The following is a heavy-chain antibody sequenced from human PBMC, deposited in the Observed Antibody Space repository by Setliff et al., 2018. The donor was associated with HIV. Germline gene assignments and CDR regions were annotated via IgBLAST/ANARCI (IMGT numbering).Heavy chain of an antibody. V-gene: IGHV4-61*09. CDR2: IYTSGST. CDR3: ASRRGGGFLAWPDPYFDY. Sequence: PSETLSLTCTVSGGSISSGSYYWSWIRQPAGKGLEWIGHIYTSGSTNNNPSLKSRVIISIDTSKNQFSLKLFSVTAADTAVYYCASRRGGGFLAWPDPYFDYWGQGTLVTVSS. CDR1: GGSISSGSYY. D-gene: IGHD3-3*01. J-gene: IGHJ4*02.